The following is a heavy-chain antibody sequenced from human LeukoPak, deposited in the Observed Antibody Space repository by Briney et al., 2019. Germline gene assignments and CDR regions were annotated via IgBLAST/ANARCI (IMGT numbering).Heavy chain of an antibody. Sequence: ASVKVSCKASGYTFTTCALNWVRQAPGQGLEWMGWINTNTGNPTYAQGFTGRFVFSLDTSVSTAYLQISSLKTEDTAVYYCARVGPPTPTIATAGTGYFQHWGQGTLVTVSS. V-gene: IGHV7-4-1*02. CDR1: GYTFTTCA. CDR2: INTNTGNP. D-gene: IGHD6-13*01. CDR3: ARVGPPTPTIATAGTGYFQH. J-gene: IGHJ1*01.